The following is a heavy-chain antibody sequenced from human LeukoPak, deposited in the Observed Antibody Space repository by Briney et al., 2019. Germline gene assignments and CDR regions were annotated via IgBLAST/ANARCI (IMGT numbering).Heavy chain of an antibody. CDR3: ARSSGSSGYYDYFDY. V-gene: IGHV5-51*01. Sequence: GESLKISCKGSGYSFTSYWIGWVRQMPGKGLEWMAIIYPGDSDTRYSPSLEGQVTISADKSISTAYLQRSSLKASDTAMYYCARSSGSSGYYDYFDYWGQGTLVTVSS. CDR2: IYPGDSDT. D-gene: IGHD3-22*01. CDR1: GYSFTSYW. J-gene: IGHJ4*02.